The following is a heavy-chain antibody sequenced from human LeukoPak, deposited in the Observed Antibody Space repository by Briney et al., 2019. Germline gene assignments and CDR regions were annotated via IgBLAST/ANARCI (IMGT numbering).Heavy chain of an antibody. CDR2: ITTYNGST. V-gene: IGHV1-18*01. CDR3: ARGWAMIALDY. CDR1: GYSFTDYG. D-gene: IGHD5-12*01. Sequence: ASVKVSCQASGYSFTDYGFTGGRQAPGQGLEWMGWITTYNGSTNYEQKLQGRVTMTTDTSTSTVYMELRSLTSDDTAVYYCARGWAMIALDYWGQGTLITVSS. J-gene: IGHJ4*02.